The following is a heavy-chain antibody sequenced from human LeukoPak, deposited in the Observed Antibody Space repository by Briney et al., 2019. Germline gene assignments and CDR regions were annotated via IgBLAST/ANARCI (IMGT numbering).Heavy chain of an antibody. CDR1: GGTFSSYA. V-gene: IGHV1-69*05. J-gene: IGHJ4*02. D-gene: IGHD6-13*01. Sequence: SVKVSCKASGGTFSSYAISWVRQAPGQGLEWMGGIIPIFGTANYAQKFQGRVTITTDESTSTAYMELSSLRSEDTAVYYCARNIAAAGTVFGYWGQGTLATVSS. CDR3: ARNIAAAGTVFGY. CDR2: IIPIFGTA.